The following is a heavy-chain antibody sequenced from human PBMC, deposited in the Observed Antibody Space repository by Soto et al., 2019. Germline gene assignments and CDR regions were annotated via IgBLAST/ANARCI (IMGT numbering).Heavy chain of an antibody. D-gene: IGHD3-22*01. V-gene: IGHV2-5*01. Sequence: XGPPMLHPPSPCSLSCTFCLFSLLPRGGGVGWIRQPRGKALEWLALIYWNDDKRYSPSLTSRLTITKDTSKNQAVPTMTNMDPVDTATYYCAQTAGYYARSSYLDYWGQETWAPSPQ. J-gene: IGHJ4*01. CDR3: AQTAGYYARSSYLDY. CDR2: IYWNDDK. CDR1: LFSLLPRGGG.